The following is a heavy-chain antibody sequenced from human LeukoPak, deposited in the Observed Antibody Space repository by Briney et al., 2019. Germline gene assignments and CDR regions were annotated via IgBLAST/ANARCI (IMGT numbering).Heavy chain of an antibody. CDR3: ARASSSWYWFDP. CDR2: IYYSGST. V-gene: IGHV4-59*01. D-gene: IGHD6-13*01. Sequence: SETLSLTCTVSGGSISSYYWSWIRQPPGKGLEWIGYIYYSGSTNYNTSLTSRVTISVDTSKNQFSLKLSSVTAADTAVYYCARASSSWYWFDPWGQGTLVTVSS. CDR1: GGSISSYY. J-gene: IGHJ5*02.